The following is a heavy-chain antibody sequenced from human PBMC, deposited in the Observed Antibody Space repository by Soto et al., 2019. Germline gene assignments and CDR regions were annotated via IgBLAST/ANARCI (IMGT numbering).Heavy chain of an antibody. CDR1: GYTVTGYD. CDR2: INPISGNT. CDR3: ARESRYCSGGSCYFLPGIDY. V-gene: IGHV1-8*01. J-gene: IGHJ4*02. D-gene: IGHD2-15*01. Sequence: ASVKVSCKASGYTVTGYDIHWVRQATGQGLEWMGWINPISGNTANAQKFQGRVTITTDESTSTAYMELSSLRSEDTAVYYCARESRYCSGGSCYFLPGIDYWGQGTLVTVSS.